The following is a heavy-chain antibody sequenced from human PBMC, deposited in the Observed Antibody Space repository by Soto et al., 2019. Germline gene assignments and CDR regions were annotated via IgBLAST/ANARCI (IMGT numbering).Heavy chain of an antibody. CDR3: AKVDIVLMVYAKTACFDY. Sequence: GGSLRLSCAASGFTFSSYAMSWVRQAPGKGLEWVSAISGSGGSTYYADSVKGRFTISRDNSKNTLYLQMNSLRAEDTAVYYCAKVDIVLMVYAKTACFDYWGQGTLVTVSS. J-gene: IGHJ4*02. CDR1: GFTFSSYA. D-gene: IGHD2-8*01. CDR2: ISGSGGST. V-gene: IGHV3-23*01.